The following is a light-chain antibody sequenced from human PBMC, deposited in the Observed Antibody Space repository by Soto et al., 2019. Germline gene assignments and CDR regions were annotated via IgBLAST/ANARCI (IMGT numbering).Light chain of an antibody. CDR1: QYVGTR. CDR2: YTS. V-gene: IGKV3-11*01. CDR3: HQRQSWPRT. Sequence: EIVLIQSPATLSSSPGETATLSCRTSQYVGTRLAWYQHKPGQAPRLLIYYTSNRATGVPARFSGSGSGTDFTLIISSLAPEDFAIYYCHQRQSWPRTFGQGTKV. J-gene: IGKJ1*01.